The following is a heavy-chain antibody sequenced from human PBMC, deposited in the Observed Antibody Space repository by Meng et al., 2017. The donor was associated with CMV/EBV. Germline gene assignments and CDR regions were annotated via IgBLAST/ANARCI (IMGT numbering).Heavy chain of an antibody. J-gene: IGHJ4*02. D-gene: IGHD3-22*01. CDR2: ISSSGSTI. CDR1: GFTFSSYE. Sequence: GESLKISCAASGFTFSSYEMNWVRQAPGKGLERVSYISSSGSTIYYADSVKGRFTISRDNAKNSLYLQMNSLRAEDTAVYYCARGEPGRYYYDSSGYSTKFDYWGQGTLVTVSS. CDR3: ARGEPGRYYYDSSGYSTKFDY. V-gene: IGHV3-48*03.